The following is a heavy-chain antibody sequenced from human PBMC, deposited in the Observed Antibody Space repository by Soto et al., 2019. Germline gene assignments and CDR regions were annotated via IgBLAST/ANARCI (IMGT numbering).Heavy chain of an antibody. D-gene: IGHD3-22*01. J-gene: IGHJ4*02. CDR1: DGSVTSGTYY. V-gene: IGHV4-61*01. CDR3: ARDTYYHDHRAYYLDY. CDR2: ISYTGST. Sequence: QVQLQESGPGLVKPSETLSLTCTVSDGSVTSGTYYWSWIRQPPGKGLEWLGYISYTGSTNYNRSLKSRLTISLDTSKNQFPLNLTSVTAADTAVYYCARDTYYHDHRAYYLDYWGQGTLVTVSS.